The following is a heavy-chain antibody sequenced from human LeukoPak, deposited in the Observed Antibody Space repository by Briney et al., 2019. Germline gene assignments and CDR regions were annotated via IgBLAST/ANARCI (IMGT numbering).Heavy chain of an antibody. CDR1: GGSISSYY. V-gene: IGHV4-59*08. CDR2: IYYSGST. CDR3: ARHVLTIVDIEYSGSYQDAFDI. Sequence: SETLSLTCTVSGGSISSYYWSWIRQPPGKGLEWIGYIYYSGSTNYNPSLKSRVTISVDTSENQFSLKLSSVTAADTAVYYCARHVLTIVDIEYSGSYQDAFDIWGQGTMVTVSS. J-gene: IGHJ3*02. D-gene: IGHD1-26*01.